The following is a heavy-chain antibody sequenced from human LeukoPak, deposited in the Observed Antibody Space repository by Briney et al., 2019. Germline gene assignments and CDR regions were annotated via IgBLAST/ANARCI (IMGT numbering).Heavy chain of an antibody. Sequence: GGSLRLSCAASGFTFCSYWMSWVRHAPGKGLEWVANIKQDGSEKYYVDSVKGRFTISRDNAKNSLYLQMNSLRAEDTAVYYCARVLIIATEFWDYWGQGTLVTVSS. D-gene: IGHD3-3*01. J-gene: IGHJ4*02. V-gene: IGHV3-7*03. CDR2: IKQDGSEK. CDR1: GFTFCSYW. CDR3: ARVLIIATEFWDY.